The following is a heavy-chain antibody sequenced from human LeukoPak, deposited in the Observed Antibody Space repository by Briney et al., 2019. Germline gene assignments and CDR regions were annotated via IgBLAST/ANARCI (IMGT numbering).Heavy chain of an antibody. CDR3: ARVAFEPYFDY. D-gene: IGHD3-16*01. J-gene: IGHJ4*02. V-gene: IGHV4-61*08. CDR2: IYYSGST. CDR1: GGSISSGGYY. Sequence: SQTLSLTCTVSGGSISSGGYYWSWIRQPPGKGLEWIGYIYYSGSTNYNPSLKSRVTISVDTSQNQFSLKLSSVTAADTAVYYCARVAFEPYFDYWGQGTLVTVSS.